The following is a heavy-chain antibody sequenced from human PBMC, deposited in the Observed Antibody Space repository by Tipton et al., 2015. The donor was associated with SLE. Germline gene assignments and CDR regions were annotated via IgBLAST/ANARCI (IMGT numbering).Heavy chain of an antibody. V-gene: IGHV3-53*04. CDR2: IYSGGST. J-gene: IGHJ3*02. CDR3: ARASSGWYLDI. Sequence: SLRLSCAASGFTVSSNYMSWVRQAPGKGLEWVSVIYSGGSTYYADSVKGRFTISRTNSKNTLYLQMNSLRAEDTAVYYCARASSGWYLDIWGQGTMVTVSS. CDR1: GFTVSSNY. D-gene: IGHD6-19*01.